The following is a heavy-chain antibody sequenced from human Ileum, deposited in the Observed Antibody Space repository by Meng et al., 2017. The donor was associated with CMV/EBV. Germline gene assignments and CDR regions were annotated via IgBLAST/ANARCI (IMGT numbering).Heavy chain of an antibody. CDR3: TTDVPYSGAKWLDP. Sequence: SGLTFRNVWMTWVRQAPGKGLEWVGHIKSKVDGGTTEYAAPVKGRFTISRDDSKNTLYLQMSSLETEDTAIYYCTTDVPYSGAKWLDPWGQGTLVTVSS. J-gene: IGHJ5*02. V-gene: IGHV3-15*01. D-gene: IGHD1-26*01. CDR2: IKSKVDGGTT. CDR1: GLTFRNVW.